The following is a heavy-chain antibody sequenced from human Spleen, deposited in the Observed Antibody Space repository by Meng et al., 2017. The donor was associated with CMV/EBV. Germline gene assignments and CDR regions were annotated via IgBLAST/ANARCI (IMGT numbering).Heavy chain of an antibody. V-gene: IGHV3-30*04. CDR2: ISHDGTYK. D-gene: IGHD1-26*01. Sequence: GGSLRLSCAASGFIFSNYAMHWVRQAPGKGLEWVAVISHDGTYKYYSDSVKGRFTVSRDNSKNTLYLQMNSLRAEDTAVYYCARDWSGSDDYWGQGTLVTVSS. CDR3: ARDWSGSDDY. CDR1: GFIFSNYA. J-gene: IGHJ4*02.